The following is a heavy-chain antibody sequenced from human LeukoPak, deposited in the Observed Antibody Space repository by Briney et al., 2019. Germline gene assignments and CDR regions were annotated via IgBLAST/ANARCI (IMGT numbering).Heavy chain of an antibody. CDR3: ARSTGFYTTYYMDV. V-gene: IGHV4-4*07. D-gene: IGHD3-22*01. CDR2: IHTSGTT. Sequence: SETLSLTCTDSRDSMTSYYWSWVRQPAGKGLEWIGRIHTSGTTYYNPSLKSAVTLSLDTSNNQFSLRLSSVTAADTAVYYCARSTGFYTTYYMDVWGKGTTVTVSS. J-gene: IGHJ6*03. CDR1: RDSMTSYY.